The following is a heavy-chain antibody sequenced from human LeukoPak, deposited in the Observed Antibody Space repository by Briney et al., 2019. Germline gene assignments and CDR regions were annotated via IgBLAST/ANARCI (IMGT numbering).Heavy chain of an antibody. V-gene: IGHV4-34*01. CDR2: INHSGST. J-gene: IGHJ4*02. D-gene: IGHD3-3*02. Sequence: SETLSLTCAVYGGSFSGYYWSWIRQPRGKGLEWIGEINHSGSTNYNPSLKSRVTISVDTSKNQFSLKLSSVTAADTAVYYCARRMFGYVDYWGQGTLVTVSS. CDR1: GGSFSGYY. CDR3: ARRMFGYVDY.